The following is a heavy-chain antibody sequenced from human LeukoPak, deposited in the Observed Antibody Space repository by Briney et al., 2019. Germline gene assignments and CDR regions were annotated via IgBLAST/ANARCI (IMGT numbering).Heavy chain of an antibody. CDR1: GGSISSYY. V-gene: IGHV4-59*01. D-gene: IGHD3-10*01. CDR2: IYYSGST. J-gene: IGHJ4*02. CDR3: ARGSWFGEPSPFGY. Sequence: PSETLSLTCTVSGGSISSYYWSWIRQPPGKGLEWIGYIYYSGSTNYNPSLKSRVTISVDTSKNQFSLKLSSVTAADTAVYYCARGSWFGEPSPFGYWGQGTLVTVSS.